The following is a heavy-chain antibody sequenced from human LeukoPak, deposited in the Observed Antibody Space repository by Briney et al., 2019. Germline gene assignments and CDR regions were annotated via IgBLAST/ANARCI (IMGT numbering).Heavy chain of an antibody. D-gene: IGHD6-6*01. CDR1: GYTFTSYA. CDR2: INAGNGNT. CDR3: ARDFVPSRAVGAFDI. Sequence: GASVKVSCKASGYTFTSYAMHWVRQAPGQRLEWMGWINAGNGNTKYSQKFQGRVTITRDTSASTAYMELSSLRSEDTAVYYCARDFVPSRAVGAFDIWGQGTMVTVSS. V-gene: IGHV1-3*01. J-gene: IGHJ3*02.